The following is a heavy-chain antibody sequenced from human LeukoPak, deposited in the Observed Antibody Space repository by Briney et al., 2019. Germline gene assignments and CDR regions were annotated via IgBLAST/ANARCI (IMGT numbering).Heavy chain of an antibody. J-gene: IGHJ4*02. CDR3: TTNYYGSGSDIFDY. V-gene: IGHV3-15*07. CDR2: IKSKTDGGTI. D-gene: IGHD3-10*01. Sequence: GGSLRLSCAASGFTFSSYDMHWVRQAPGKGLEWVGRIKSKTDGGTIDYAAPVKGRFTISRDDSKNTLYLQMNSLKTEDTAVYYCTTNYYGSGSDIFDYWGQGTLVTVSS. CDR1: GFTFSSYD.